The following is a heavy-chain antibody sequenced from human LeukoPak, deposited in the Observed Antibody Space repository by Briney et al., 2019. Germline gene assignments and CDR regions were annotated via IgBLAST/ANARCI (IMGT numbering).Heavy chain of an antibody. D-gene: IGHD3-10*01. CDR1: GGSISSYY. CDR2: IYYSGST. V-gene: IGHV4-59*01. CDR3: ARDSTRARDNYGSGGFDY. J-gene: IGHJ4*02. Sequence: SETLSLTCTVSGGSISSYYWSWIRQPPGKGLEWIGYIYYSGSTNYNPSLKSRVTISVDTSKNQFSLKLSSVTAADTAVYHCARDSTRARDNYGSGGFDYWGQGTLVTVSS.